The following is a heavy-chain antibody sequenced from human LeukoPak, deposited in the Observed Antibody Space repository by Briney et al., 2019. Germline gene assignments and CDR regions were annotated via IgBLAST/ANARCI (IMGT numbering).Heavy chain of an antibody. V-gene: IGHV4-34*01. Sequence: SETLSLTCAVYGGSFSGYYWSWLRQPPGKGLEWLGEINHSGSTYYNPSLKSRVTISVDTSKNQFSLKLSSVTAADTAVYYCARGMFSTMIVVVIRGTFDYWGQGTLVTVSS. D-gene: IGHD3-22*01. CDR3: ARGMFSTMIVVVIRGTFDY. CDR2: INHSGST. CDR1: GGSFSGYY. J-gene: IGHJ4*02.